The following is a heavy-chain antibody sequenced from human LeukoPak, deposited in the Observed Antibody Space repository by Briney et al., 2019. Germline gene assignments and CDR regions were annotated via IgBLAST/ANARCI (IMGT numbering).Heavy chain of an antibody. D-gene: IGHD3-22*01. CDR2: ISGSGGST. V-gene: IGHV3-23*01. Sequence: PGGSLRLSCAASGFTFSSYAMSWVRQAPGKGLEWVSAISGSGGSTCYADSVKGRFTISRDNSKNTLYLQMNNLRAEDTAVYYCAEDRYYYDSSTYLENAFDIWGQGTMVTVSS. J-gene: IGHJ3*02. CDR3: AEDRYYYDSSTYLENAFDI. CDR1: GFTFSSYA.